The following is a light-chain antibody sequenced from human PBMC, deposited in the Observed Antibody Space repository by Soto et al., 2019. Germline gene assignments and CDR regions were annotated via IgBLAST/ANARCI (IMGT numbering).Light chain of an antibody. CDR2: DAS. CDR3: QQRSDSIT. CDR1: HSVTTH. Sequence: EIVLTQSPDTLSLSPVERATLSCWSSHSVTTHLAWFQQRPGQTPRLLIYDASTRAPGIPARFSGRGSGADFTLTISGLEPEDFAVYYCQQRSDSITFGQGTRLEIK. V-gene: IGKV3-11*01. J-gene: IGKJ5*01.